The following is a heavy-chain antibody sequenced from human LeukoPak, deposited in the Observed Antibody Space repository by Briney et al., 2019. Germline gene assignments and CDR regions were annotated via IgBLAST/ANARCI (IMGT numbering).Heavy chain of an antibody. Sequence: ASVNVSCKVSGYTLTELSMHWVRQAPGKGREGMGGFDPEDGETIYAQRFQGRVTRTEDTSTDTAYMELSSLRSEDTAVYYCATGGIQLWTRDYYYGMDVWGQGTTVTVSS. J-gene: IGHJ6*02. CDR1: GYTLTELS. CDR3: ATGGIQLWTRDYYYGMDV. D-gene: IGHD5-18*01. V-gene: IGHV1-24*01. CDR2: FDPEDGET.